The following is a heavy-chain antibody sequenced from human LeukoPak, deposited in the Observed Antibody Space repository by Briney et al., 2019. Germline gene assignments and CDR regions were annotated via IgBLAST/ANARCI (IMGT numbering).Heavy chain of an antibody. Sequence: KSSETLSLTCTVSDASIRNYYWSRIRQPPGKGLEWIGYIYYSGSTNYNPSLKSRVTLSLDTSKNQFSLRLNSVTAADTAVYYCATLQKYFFDDWGQGTLVTVSS. V-gene: IGHV4-59*08. CDR2: IYYSGST. D-gene: IGHD4-11*01. J-gene: IGHJ4*02. CDR3: ATLQKYFFDD. CDR1: DASIRNYY.